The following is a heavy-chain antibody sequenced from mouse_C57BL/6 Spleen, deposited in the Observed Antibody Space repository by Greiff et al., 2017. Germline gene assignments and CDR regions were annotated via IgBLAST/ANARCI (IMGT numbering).Heavy chain of an antibody. D-gene: IGHD2-3*01. V-gene: IGHV5-16*01. J-gene: IGHJ1*03. CDR2: INYDGSST. CDR1: GFTFSDYY. CDR3: ARVYDGSYFDV. Sequence: EVKLMESEGGLVQPGSSMKLSCTASGFTFSDYYMAWVRQVPEKGLEWVANINYDGSSTYYLDSLKSRFIISRDNAKNILYLQMSSLKSEDTATYYCARVYDGSYFDVWGTGTTVTVSS.